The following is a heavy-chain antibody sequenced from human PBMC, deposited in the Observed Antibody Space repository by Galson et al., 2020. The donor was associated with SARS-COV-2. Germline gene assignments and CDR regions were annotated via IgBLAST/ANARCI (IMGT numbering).Heavy chain of an antibody. D-gene: IGHD5-12*01. V-gene: IGHV3-30*18. CDR1: GFTFSTYG. Sequence: GGSLRLSCEASGFTFSTYGMHWVRQAPGKGLEWMSIISYDGNNKFYVDSVKGRFTISRDNSKNMLYLQMNSLRAEDTAVYYCAKDLWGGRDGYHYGADYWGQGILVTVSS. J-gene: IGHJ4*02. CDR3: AKDLWGGRDGYHYGADY. CDR2: ISYDGNNK.